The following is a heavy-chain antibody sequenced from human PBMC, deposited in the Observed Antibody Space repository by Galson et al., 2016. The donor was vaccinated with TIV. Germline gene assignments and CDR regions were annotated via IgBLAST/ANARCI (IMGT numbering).Heavy chain of an antibody. Sequence: SLRLSCAASGFVFRDWSMNWVRQAPGKGLEWVSAISGGGDYTHYADSVKGRFTISRDNSQNTLSLEMNSLRVEDTAVYYCAREEVSPGPFYYYYGFDVRGQGTTVSASS. J-gene: IGHJ6*02. CDR1: GFVFRDWS. CDR2: ISGGGDYT. V-gene: IGHV3-23*01. D-gene: IGHD2-2*01. CDR3: AREEVSPGPFYYYYGFDV.